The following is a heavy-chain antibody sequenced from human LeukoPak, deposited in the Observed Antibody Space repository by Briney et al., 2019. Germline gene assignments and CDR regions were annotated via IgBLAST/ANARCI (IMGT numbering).Heavy chain of an antibody. V-gene: IGHV1-18*01. CDR3: AKWYYYDSSGPFDY. J-gene: IGHJ4*02. CDR2: ISAYNGNT. D-gene: IGHD3-22*01. CDR1: GYTFTSYG. Sequence: GASVKVSCKASGYTFTSYGISWVRQAPGQGLEWMGWISAYNGNTNYAQKLQGRVTMTTDTSTSTAYMELRSLRSDDTAVYYCAKWYYYDSSGPFDYCGQGTLVTVSS.